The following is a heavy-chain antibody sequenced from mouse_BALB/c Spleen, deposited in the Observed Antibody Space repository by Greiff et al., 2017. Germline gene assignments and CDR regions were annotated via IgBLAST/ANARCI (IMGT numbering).Heavy chain of an antibody. CDR2: INPGSGGT. V-gene: IGHV1-54*01. CDR3: ARYDYGNSVFDY. D-gene: IGHD2-1*01. CDR1: GYAFTNYL. J-gene: IGHJ2*01. Sequence: QVQLQQSGAELVRPGTSVKVSCKASGYAFTNYLIEWVKQRPGQGLEWIGVINPGSGGTNYNEKFKGKATLTADKSSSTAYMQLSSLTSDDSAVYFCARYDYGNSVFDYWGQGTTLTVSS.